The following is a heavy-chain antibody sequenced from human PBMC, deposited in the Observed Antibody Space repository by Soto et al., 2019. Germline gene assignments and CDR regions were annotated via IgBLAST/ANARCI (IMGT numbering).Heavy chain of an antibody. CDR2: IDPIDSHA. CDR3: ARRYCSSATCPRNYYGMDV. D-gene: IGHD2-2*01. Sequence: GESLKISCKGSGYSFTSYWISWVRQMPGKGLEWMGRIDPIDSHATYSPSFQGHVTISTDKSINTAYLQWSSLKASDTAMYYCARRYCSSATCPRNYYGMDVWGQGTTVTVSS. J-gene: IGHJ6*02. V-gene: IGHV5-10-1*01. CDR1: GYSFTSYW.